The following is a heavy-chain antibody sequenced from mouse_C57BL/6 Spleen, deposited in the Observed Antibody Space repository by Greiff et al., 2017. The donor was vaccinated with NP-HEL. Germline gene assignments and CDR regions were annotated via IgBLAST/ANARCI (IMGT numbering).Heavy chain of an antibody. D-gene: IGHD1-1*01. CDR3: ASLRYYGSSGYFDV. CDR2: INPSTGGT. Sequence: DVQLVESGPELVKPGASVKISCKASGYSFTGYYMNWVKQSPEKSLEWIGEINPSTGGTTYNQKFKAKATLTVDKSSSTAYMQLKSLTSEDSAVYYCASLRYYGSSGYFDVWGTGTTVTVSS. J-gene: IGHJ1*03. CDR1: GYSFTGYY. V-gene: IGHV1-42*01.